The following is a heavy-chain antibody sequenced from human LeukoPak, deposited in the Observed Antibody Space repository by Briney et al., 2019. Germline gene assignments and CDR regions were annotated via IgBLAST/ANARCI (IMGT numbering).Heavy chain of an antibody. V-gene: IGHV4-61*08. CDR2: IYYSGST. Sequence: SETLSLTCTVSGGSISSGGYYWSWIRQHPGKGLEWIGYIYYSGSTNYNPSLKSRVTVSVDTSKNQFSLKLSSVTAADTAVYYCARDSREWLPSLGALVGRHYYYGMDVWGQGTTVTVSS. D-gene: IGHD3-3*01. CDR1: GGSISSGGYY. J-gene: IGHJ6*02. CDR3: ARDSREWLPSLGALVGRHYYYGMDV.